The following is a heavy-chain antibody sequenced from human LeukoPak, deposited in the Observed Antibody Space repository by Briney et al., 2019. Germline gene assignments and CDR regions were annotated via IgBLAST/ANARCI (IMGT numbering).Heavy chain of an antibody. CDR1: GYISTAYY. V-gene: IGHV1-2*02. J-gene: IGHJ4*02. D-gene: IGHD4-17*01. CDR2: INPNSGGT. Sequence: ASVKVSCKASGYISTAYYIHWVRQAPGQGLEWMGWINPNSGGTNYAQKFQGRVTMTRDTSISTAYMELSSLRSDDTAVYYCARAYGDYENRFDFWGQGTLVTVSS. CDR3: ARAYGDYENRFDF.